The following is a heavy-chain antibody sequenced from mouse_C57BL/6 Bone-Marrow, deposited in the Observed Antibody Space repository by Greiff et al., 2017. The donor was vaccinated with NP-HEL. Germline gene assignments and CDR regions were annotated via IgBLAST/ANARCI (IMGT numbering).Heavy chain of an antibody. Sequence: DVMLVESGGGLVKPGGSLKLSCAASGFTFSDYGMHWVRQAPEKGLEWVAYISSGSSTIYYADTVKGRFTISRDNAKNTLFLQMTSLRSEDTAMYYCARFWGDYAMDYWGQGTSVTVSS. CDR1: GFTFSDYG. J-gene: IGHJ4*01. D-gene: IGHD4-1*01. CDR3: ARFWGDYAMDY. V-gene: IGHV5-17*01. CDR2: ISSGSSTI.